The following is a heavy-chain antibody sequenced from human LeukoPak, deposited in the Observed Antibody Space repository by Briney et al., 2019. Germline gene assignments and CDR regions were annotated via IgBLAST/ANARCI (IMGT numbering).Heavy chain of an antibody. CDR3: ATNGDYYDSSGYFDAFDI. D-gene: IGHD3-22*01. CDR1: GFTFSSYE. J-gene: IGHJ3*02. V-gene: IGHV3-48*03. CDR2: ISSSGSSI. Sequence: GGSLRLSCAASGFTFSSYEMNWVRQAPGKGLELVSYISSSGSSIYYADSVKGRFTISRDNAKNSLYLQMNSLGAEDTAVYYCATNGDYYDSSGYFDAFDIWGQGTMVTVSS.